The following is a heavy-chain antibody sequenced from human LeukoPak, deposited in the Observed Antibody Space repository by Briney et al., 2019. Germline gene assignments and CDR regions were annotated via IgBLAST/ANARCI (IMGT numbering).Heavy chain of an antibody. D-gene: IGHD3-22*01. CDR3: AINLLDWAPPDYYDSSGAEYFQH. Sequence: SETLSLTCAVYGGSFSGYYWSWIRQPPGKGLEWIGEINHSGSTNYNPSLKSRVTISVDTSNNQFSLKLSSVTAADTAVYYCAINLLDWAPPDYYDSSGAEYFQHWGQGTLVTVSS. CDR1: GGSFSGYY. J-gene: IGHJ1*01. V-gene: IGHV4-34*01. CDR2: INHSGST.